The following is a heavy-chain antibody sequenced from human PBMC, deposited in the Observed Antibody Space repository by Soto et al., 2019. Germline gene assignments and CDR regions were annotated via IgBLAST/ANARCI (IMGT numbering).Heavy chain of an antibody. CDR2: IYYSGST. D-gene: IGHD3-10*01. J-gene: IGHJ6*02. CDR3: ARAIDSGLVTSPLTGMDV. V-gene: IGHV4-30-4*01. Sequence: LSLTCTVSGGSISSGDYYWSWIRQPPGKGLEWIRYIYYSGSTYYNPSLKSRVTISVDTSKNQFSLKLSSVTAADTAVYYCARAIDSGLVTSPLTGMDVWGQGTTVTVSS. CDR1: GGSISSGDYY.